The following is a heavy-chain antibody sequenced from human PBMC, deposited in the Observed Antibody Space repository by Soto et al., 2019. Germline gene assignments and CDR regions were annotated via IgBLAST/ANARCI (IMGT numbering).Heavy chain of an antibody. CDR3: AADYHSGSYRFDY. V-gene: IGHV1-58*01. J-gene: IGHJ4*02. CDR1: GFTFTSSA. D-gene: IGHD1-26*01. CDR2: IVVGSGNT. Sequence: VKVSCKASGFTFTSSAVQWVRQARGQRLEWIGWIVVGSGNTNYAQKFQERVTITRDMSTSTAYMELSSLRSEDTAVYYCAADYHSGSYRFDYWGQGTLVTVSS.